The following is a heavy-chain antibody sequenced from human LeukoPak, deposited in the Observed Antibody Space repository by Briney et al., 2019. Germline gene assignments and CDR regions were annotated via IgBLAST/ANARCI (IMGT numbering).Heavy chain of an antibody. CDR2: IYTGGIT. J-gene: IGHJ4*02. V-gene: IGHV4-4*09. CDR1: GGSISSYY. Sequence: SETLSLTCTVSGGSISSYYCSWVRQPPGKGLEWIGYIYTGGITNYKPSLKGRVTMSLDTSKNQFSLKLSSVTAADTAVFYCARHASGPGSPHDYWGEGSLVTVSS. CDR3: ARHASGPGSPHDY. D-gene: IGHD3-10*01.